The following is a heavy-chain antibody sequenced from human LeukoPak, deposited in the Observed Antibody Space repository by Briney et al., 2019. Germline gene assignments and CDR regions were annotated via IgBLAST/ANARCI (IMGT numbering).Heavy chain of an antibody. J-gene: IGHJ4*02. Sequence: QPGGSLRLPCAASGFTFSSYGMHWVRQAPGKGLEWVAFIRYDGSNKYYADSVKGRFTISRDNSKNKVYLQMNSLRAEDTAVYYCAKDSWEVGATSEIDYWGQGTLVTVSS. V-gene: IGHV3-30*02. D-gene: IGHD1-26*01. CDR1: GFTFSSYG. CDR3: AKDSWEVGATSEIDY. CDR2: IRYDGSNK.